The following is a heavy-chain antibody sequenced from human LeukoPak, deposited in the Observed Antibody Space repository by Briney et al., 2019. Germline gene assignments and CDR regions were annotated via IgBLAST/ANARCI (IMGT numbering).Heavy chain of an antibody. CDR1: GFRLVDHG. CDR3: AGGDRKGWYFDY. CDR2: INWNGAST. J-gene: IGHJ4*02. Sequence: GGSLRLSSAASGFRLVDHGMSWVRQVPGKVLEWVAGINWNGASTGYGVSVKGRFTISRDNAKNSLYLRMKSLRAEDTALYYCAGGDRKGWYFDYWGQGILVTVSS. V-gene: IGHV3-20*04. D-gene: IGHD6-19*01.